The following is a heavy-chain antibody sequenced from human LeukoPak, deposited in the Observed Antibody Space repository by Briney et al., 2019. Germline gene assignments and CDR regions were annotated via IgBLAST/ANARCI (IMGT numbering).Heavy chain of an antibody. Sequence: GGSLRLSCAASGFTFSSYEMNWVRQAPGKGLEWVSYISSSGSTIYYADSVKGRFTISRDNANNSLYLQMNSLRAEDTAVYYCAIIAAAGTVYYYMDVWGKGTTVTISS. CDR3: AIIAAAGTVYYYMDV. CDR2: ISSSGSTI. V-gene: IGHV3-48*03. CDR1: GFTFSSYE. J-gene: IGHJ6*03. D-gene: IGHD6-13*01.